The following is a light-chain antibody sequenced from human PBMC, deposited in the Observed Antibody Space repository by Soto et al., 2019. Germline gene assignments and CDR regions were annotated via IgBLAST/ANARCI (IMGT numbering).Light chain of an antibody. J-gene: IGLJ2*01. CDR1: SSDVGGYTY. CDR2: EVS. CDR3: SSYTRPRVI. Sequence: QSVLTQPASVSGSPGQSITISCTGTSSDVGGYTYVSWYQQHPGKAPKLMIYEVSNRPSGVSNRFSGSKSGNTASLTISGLQAEDEADYYCSSYTRPRVIFGGGTKLTVL. V-gene: IGLV2-14*01.